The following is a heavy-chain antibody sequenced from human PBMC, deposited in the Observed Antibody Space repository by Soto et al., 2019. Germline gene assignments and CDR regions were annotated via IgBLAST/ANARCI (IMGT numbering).Heavy chain of an antibody. CDR3: ARSISKGYSSSVMGYYGMDV. D-gene: IGHD6-13*01. CDR2: INPNSGGT. J-gene: IGHJ6*02. CDR1: GYTFTGYY. V-gene: IGHV1-2*04. Sequence: GASVKVSCKASGYTFTGYYMHWVRQAPGQGLEWMGWINPNSGGTNYAQKFQGWVTMTRDTSISTAYMELSRLRSDDTAVYYCARSISKGYSSSVMGYYGMDVWGQGTTVTVSS.